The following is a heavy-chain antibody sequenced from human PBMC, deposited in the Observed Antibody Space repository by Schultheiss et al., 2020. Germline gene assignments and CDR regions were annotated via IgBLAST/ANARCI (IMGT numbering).Heavy chain of an antibody. Sequence: ASVKVSCKASGYTFTGYYMHWVRQAPGQGLEWMGWINPNSGGTNYAQKFQGRVTMTRDTSISTAYMELSRLRSDDTALYYCARGQWLGLTNPFDYWGQGTLVTVSS. D-gene: IGHD6-19*01. CDR3: ARGQWLGLTNPFDY. CDR2: INPNSGGT. V-gene: IGHV1-2*02. J-gene: IGHJ4*02. CDR1: GYTFTGYY.